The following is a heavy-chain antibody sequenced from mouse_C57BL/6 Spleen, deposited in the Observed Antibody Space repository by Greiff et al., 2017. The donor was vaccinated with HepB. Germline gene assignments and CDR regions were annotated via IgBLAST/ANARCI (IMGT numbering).Heavy chain of an antibody. CDR3: AREQGWLLRGYFDY. V-gene: IGHV3-6*01. J-gene: IGHJ2*01. D-gene: IGHD2-3*01. CDR1: GYSITSGYY. CDR2: ISYDGSN. Sequence: EVQLQQSGPGLVKPSQSLSLTCSVTGYSITSGYYWNWIRQFPGNKLEWMGYISYDGSNNYNPSLKNRISITRDTSKNQFFLKLNSVTTEDTATYYCAREQGWLLRGYFDYWGQGPTLTVSS.